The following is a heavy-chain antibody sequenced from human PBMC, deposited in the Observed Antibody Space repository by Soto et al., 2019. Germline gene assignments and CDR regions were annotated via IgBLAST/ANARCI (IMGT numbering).Heavy chain of an antibody. Sequence: PSETLSLTCTVSGGSISSYYWSWIRQPPGKGLEWIGYIYYSGSTNYNPSLKSRVTISVDTSKNQFSLKLSSVTAADTAVYYCARDRSGYAVGMDVWGQGTTVTVSS. CDR1: GGSISSYY. CDR2: IYYSGST. V-gene: IGHV4-59*01. J-gene: IGHJ6*02. CDR3: ARDRSGYAVGMDV. D-gene: IGHD5-12*01.